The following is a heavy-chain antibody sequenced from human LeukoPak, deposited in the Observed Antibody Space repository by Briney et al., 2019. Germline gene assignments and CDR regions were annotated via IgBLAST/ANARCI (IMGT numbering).Heavy chain of an antibody. CDR3: AKSGLAMINYYFDY. V-gene: IGHV3-23*01. Sequence: GGSRRLSCAASGFTFSTYAMSWVRQAPGKGLEWVSAISANGGRTYYADSVKGRFTISRDNSKNTLYLQMNSLRAEDTAVYYCAKSGLAMINYYFDYRGQGTLVTVSS. J-gene: IGHJ4*02. CDR1: GFTFSTYA. D-gene: IGHD5-18*01. CDR2: ISANGGRT.